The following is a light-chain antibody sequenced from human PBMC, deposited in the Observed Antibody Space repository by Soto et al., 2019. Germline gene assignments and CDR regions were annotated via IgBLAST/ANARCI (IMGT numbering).Light chain of an antibody. Sequence: EIVMTQSPATLSVSPGERATLSCRASQSVSSKLAWYQQKSGPAPRLLIYGASTRATGIPARFSGSGSGTEFTLTISSLQSEDFAVYYCQQYSNWPPFTFGPGTKVDIK. CDR1: QSVSSK. CDR3: QQYSNWPPFT. J-gene: IGKJ3*01. CDR2: GAS. V-gene: IGKV3-15*01.